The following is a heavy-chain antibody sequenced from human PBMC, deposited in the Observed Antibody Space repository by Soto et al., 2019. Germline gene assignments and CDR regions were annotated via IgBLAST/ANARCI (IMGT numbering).Heavy chain of an antibody. CDR2: IKQDGSEK. J-gene: IGHJ1*01. CDR1: GFTFSSYW. D-gene: IGHD5-18*01. CDR3: ARDETAVDTAMLGAEYFQH. Sequence: GGSLRLSCAASGFTFSSYWMSWVRQALGKGLEWVANIKQDGSEKYYVDSVKGRFTISRDNAKNSLYLQMNSLRAEDTAVYYCARDETAVDTAMLGAEYFQHWGQGTLVTVSS. V-gene: IGHV3-7*05.